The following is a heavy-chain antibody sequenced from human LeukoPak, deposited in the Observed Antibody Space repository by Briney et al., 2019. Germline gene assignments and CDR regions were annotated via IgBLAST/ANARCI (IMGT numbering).Heavy chain of an antibody. CDR2: ISYDGSNK. D-gene: IGHD3-3*01. Sequence: GGSLRLSCAASGFTFSSYAMHWVRQAPGKGLEWVAVISYDGSNKYYADSVKGRFTISRDNSKNTLYLQMNSLRAEDTAVYYCAKVGTIFGVVMDYFDYWGQGTLVTVSS. CDR3: AKVGTIFGVVMDYFDY. J-gene: IGHJ4*02. V-gene: IGHV3-30-3*01. CDR1: GFTFSSYA.